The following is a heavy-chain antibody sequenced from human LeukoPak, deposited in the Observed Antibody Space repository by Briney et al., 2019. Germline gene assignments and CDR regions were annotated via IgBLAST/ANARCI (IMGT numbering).Heavy chain of an antibody. Sequence: ASVKVSCKASGYTFTSYGISWVRQAPGQGLEWMGWISAYNGNTNYAQKLQGSVTMTTDTSTSTAYMELRSLRSDDTAVYYCARDRGVAAAVRPIDYWGQGTLVTVSS. CDR3: ARDRGVAAAVRPIDY. J-gene: IGHJ4*02. D-gene: IGHD6-13*01. CDR1: GYTFTSYG. CDR2: ISAYNGNT. V-gene: IGHV1-18*04.